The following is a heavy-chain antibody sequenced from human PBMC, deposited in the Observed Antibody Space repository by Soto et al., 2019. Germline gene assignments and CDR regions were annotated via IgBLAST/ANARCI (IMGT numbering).Heavy chain of an antibody. Sequence: QVQLVQSGAEVRKPGSSVKVSCKASGGTFSRHAISWVRQAPGQGIEWMGGIIPIFGTANHAQKFQGRVTIIADESTSTAYMELSSLRSEDTAIYYCARGWGYDSSDYYYAYWGQGTLVIVSS. J-gene: IGHJ4*02. CDR2: IIPIFGTA. CDR1: GGTFSRHA. CDR3: ARGWGYDSSDYYYAY. V-gene: IGHV1-69*01. D-gene: IGHD3-22*01.